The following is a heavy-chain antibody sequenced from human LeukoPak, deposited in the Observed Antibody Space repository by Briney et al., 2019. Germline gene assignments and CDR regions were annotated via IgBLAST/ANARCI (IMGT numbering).Heavy chain of an antibody. D-gene: IGHD3-9*01. CDR1: GFTFSSYG. CDR2: ISYDGSNK. Sequence: GGSLRLSCAASGFTFSSYGMHWVRQAPGKGLEWVAVISYDGSNKYCADSVKGRFTISRDNSKNTLYLQMNSLRAEDTAVYYCAKGTPSPEVTGHMRYWGQGTLVTVSS. V-gene: IGHV3-30*18. J-gene: IGHJ4*02. CDR3: AKGTPSPEVTGHMRY.